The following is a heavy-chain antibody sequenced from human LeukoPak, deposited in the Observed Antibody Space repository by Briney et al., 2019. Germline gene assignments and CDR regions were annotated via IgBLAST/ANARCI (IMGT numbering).Heavy chain of an antibody. CDR1: GFTFSSYW. Sequence: PGGSLRLSRADSGFTFSSYWMSWVRQAPGRGLEWVANIKQDGSEKYYVDSVKGRFTISRDNAKNSLYLQMNSLRAEDTAVYYCARDPIVVVPAAIPDYWGQGTLVTVSS. D-gene: IGHD2-2*01. V-gene: IGHV3-7*01. J-gene: IGHJ4*02. CDR3: ARDPIVVVPAAIPDY. CDR2: IKQDGSEK.